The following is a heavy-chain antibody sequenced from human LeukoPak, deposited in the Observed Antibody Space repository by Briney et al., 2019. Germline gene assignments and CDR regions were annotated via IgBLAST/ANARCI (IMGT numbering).Heavy chain of an antibody. V-gene: IGHV1-69*06. CDR3: AREDLLWFGELTYNWFDP. CDR2: IIPIFGTA. J-gene: IGHJ5*02. Sequence: ASVKVSCKASGGTFSSYAISWVRQAPGQGLEWMGGIIPIFGTANYAQKFQGRVTITADKSTSTAYMELSSLRSEDTAVYYCAREDLLWFGELTYNWFDPWGQGTLVTVSS. CDR1: GGTFSSYA. D-gene: IGHD3-10*01.